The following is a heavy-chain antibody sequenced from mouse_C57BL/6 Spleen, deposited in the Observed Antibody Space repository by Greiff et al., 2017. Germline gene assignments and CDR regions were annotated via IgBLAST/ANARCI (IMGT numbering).Heavy chain of an antibody. V-gene: IGHV1-55*01. CDR3: ARSDNYDSSMDY. CDR2: IYPGSGST. CDR1: GYTFTSYW. J-gene: IGHJ4*01. Sequence: QVQLQQPGAELVKPGASVKMSCKASGYTFTSYWITWVKQRPGQGLAWIGDIYPGSGSTNYNEKFKSKATLTVDTSSSTAYMQLSSLTSEDSAVYYCARSDNYDSSMDYWGQRTSVTVSS. D-gene: IGHD2-4*01.